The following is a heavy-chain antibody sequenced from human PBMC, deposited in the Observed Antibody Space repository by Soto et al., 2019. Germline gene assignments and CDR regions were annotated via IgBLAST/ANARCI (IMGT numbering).Heavy chain of an antibody. CDR1: GGSISSSSYY. CDR2: IYYSGRT. J-gene: IGHJ3*02. Sequence: QLQLQESGPGLVKPSETLSLTCTVSGGSISSSSYYWGWIRQPPGKGLEWIGTIYYSGRTYYNVSLKSRVTMSVDTSKNQFSLKLSSVTAADTAVYYCARQQNDAFDIWGQGTMVTVSS. CDR3: ARQQNDAFDI. V-gene: IGHV4-39*01.